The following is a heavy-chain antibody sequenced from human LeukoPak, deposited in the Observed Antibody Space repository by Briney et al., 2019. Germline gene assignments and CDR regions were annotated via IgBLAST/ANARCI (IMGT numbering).Heavy chain of an antibody. CDR3: ARGGSSSWYGEFDY. Sequence: GGSLRLSCAAAGFTFSRYDMHWVRQATGKFLEWVSANGAGGATSYPGSVKGRFTMSRENAKNSLYVEMNSLRAGDTAVYYCARGGSSSWYGEFDYWGQGTLVTVSS. J-gene: IGHJ4*02. CDR1: GFTFSRYD. CDR2: NGAGGAT. D-gene: IGHD6-13*01. V-gene: IGHV3-13*04.